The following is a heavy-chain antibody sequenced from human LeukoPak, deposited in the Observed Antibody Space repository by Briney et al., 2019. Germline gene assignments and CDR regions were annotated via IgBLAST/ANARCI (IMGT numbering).Heavy chain of an antibody. CDR2: ISHDGSNQ. CDR3: AKVSGTYSSYFDY. J-gene: IGHJ4*02. V-gene: IGHV3-30*18. Sequence: TGGSLRLSCAASGFTFTTYGMHWVRQAPGKGLEWVAVISHDGSNQYYADSVKGRFTISRDNSKNTLYLRMNSLRADDTAVYYCAKVSGTYSSYFDYWGQGTVVTVSS. CDR1: GFTFTTYG. D-gene: IGHD1-26*01.